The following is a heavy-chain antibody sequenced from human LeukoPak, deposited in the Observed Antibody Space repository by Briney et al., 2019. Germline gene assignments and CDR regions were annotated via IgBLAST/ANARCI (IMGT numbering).Heavy chain of an antibody. CDR2: FDPEDGET. Sequence: ASVKVSCKVSGYTLTELSIHWVRQAPGKGLEWMGGFDPEDGETIYAQKFQGRVTMTEDTSTDTAYMELSSLRSEDTAVYYCAVVVVVAARHNYFDYWGQGTLVTVSS. V-gene: IGHV1-24*01. D-gene: IGHD2-15*01. J-gene: IGHJ4*02. CDR1: GYTLTELS. CDR3: AVVVVVAARHNYFDY.